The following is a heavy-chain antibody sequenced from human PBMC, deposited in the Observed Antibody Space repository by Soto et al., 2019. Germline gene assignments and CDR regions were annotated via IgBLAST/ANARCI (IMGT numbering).Heavy chain of an antibody. CDR1: GGSLSCYC. CDR2: INHRGSS. J-gene: IGHJ6*02. V-gene: IGHV4-34*01. CDR3: ARHPPGGSYFLYYYYYGMDV. D-gene: IGHD1-26*01. Sequence: PSETRSLTCGVNGGSLSCYCWSGSGQSPGKGLGWIGEINHRGSSYYNPSLKSRVTLSIDASMNHVTLELTSVTAADTAVYYCARHPPGGSYFLYYYYYGMDVWGQGTTVTVSS.